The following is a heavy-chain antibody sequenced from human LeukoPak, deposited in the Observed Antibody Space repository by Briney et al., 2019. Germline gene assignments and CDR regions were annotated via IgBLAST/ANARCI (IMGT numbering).Heavy chain of an antibody. CDR1: GYSFTSYW. V-gene: IGHV5-51*01. Sequence: GASLKISCTGSGYSFTSYWIGGVRPIAGKGQEWMGIIYPGDSDTRYSPSYQGQVTTTADKSISTAYLQWSSLKASDTAMYYCCLDTAMVSFDYWGQGTLVTVSS. J-gene: IGHJ4*02. CDR2: IYPGDSDT. D-gene: IGHD5-18*01. CDR3: CLDTAMVSFDY.